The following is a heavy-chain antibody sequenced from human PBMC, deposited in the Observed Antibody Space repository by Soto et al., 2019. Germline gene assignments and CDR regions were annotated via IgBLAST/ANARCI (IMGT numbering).Heavy chain of an antibody. CDR3: ARGDTALPEAFEI. CDR2: ISSSGSTI. V-gene: IGHV3-48*03. J-gene: IGHJ3*02. D-gene: IGHD5-18*01. CDR1: GFTFSSYE. Sequence: EVQLVESGGGLVQPGGSLRLSCAASGFTFSSYEMNWVRQAPGKGLEGVSYISSSGSTIYYADSVKGRFTISRDNAKNSLYPQMNSLRAEDTAVYYCARGDTALPEAFEIWGRGTMVTVSS.